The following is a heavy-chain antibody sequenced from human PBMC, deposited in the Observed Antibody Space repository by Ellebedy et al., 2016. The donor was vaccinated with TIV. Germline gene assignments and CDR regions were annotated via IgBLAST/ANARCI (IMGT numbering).Heavy chain of an antibody. J-gene: IGHJ3*01. Sequence: PGGSLRLSCAASGFTFTTYAMHWVRQAPGKGLEWVSRINEDGTSIRYADSVRGRFTISRDNAKNTLYLQMNSLRVEDTAVYYSAREVVVVAGVNTDAFDLWGQGTMVTVSS. CDR2: INEDGTSI. V-gene: IGHV3-74*01. CDR3: AREVVVVAGVNTDAFDL. D-gene: IGHD6-19*01. CDR1: GFTFTTYA.